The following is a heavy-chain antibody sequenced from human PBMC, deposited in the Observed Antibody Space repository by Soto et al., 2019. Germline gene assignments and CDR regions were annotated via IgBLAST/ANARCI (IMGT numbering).Heavy chain of an antibody. CDR1: DSPMRAYS. D-gene: IGHD5-18*01. J-gene: IGHJ1*01. CDR2: IHDSGRT. CDR3: ARERGGYNFGYADS. Sequence: QVQLQESGPGLVRPSETLSLTCTVSDSPMRAYSWSWIRQPPGKGLEWLGYIHDSGRTSYSPSLKGRVSMSVDTSKNKFSLNLSSVTTGDTAVYYCARERGGYNFGYADSWGQGLLVTVSS. V-gene: IGHV4-59*01.